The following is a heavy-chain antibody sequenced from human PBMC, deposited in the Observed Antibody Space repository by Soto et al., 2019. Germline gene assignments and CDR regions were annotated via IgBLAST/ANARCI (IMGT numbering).Heavy chain of an antibody. CDR3: AREGIAAAGDFDY. J-gene: IGHJ4*02. D-gene: IGHD6-13*01. V-gene: IGHV1-2*04. CDR1: GYTFTGYY. CDR2: INPNSGGT. Sequence: EASVKVSCKASGYTFTGYYMHWVRQAPGQGLEWMGWINPNSGGTNYAQKFQGWVTMTRDTSISTAYMELSRLRSDDTAVYYCAREGIAAAGDFDYWGQGTRVTVSS.